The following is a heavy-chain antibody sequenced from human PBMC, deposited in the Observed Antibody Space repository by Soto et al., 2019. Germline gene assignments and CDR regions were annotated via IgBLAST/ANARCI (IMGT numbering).Heavy chain of an antibody. V-gene: IGHV1-2*02. D-gene: IGHD1-7*01. J-gene: IGHJ4*02. CDR3: AREEGTELDF. CDR1: GYTFTDAY. CDR2: INPKNGGT. Sequence: QVRLVQSGAEVKKPGSSVKVTCKPSGYTFTDAYIHWVRQAPGQGLEWLGWINPKNGGTNYAQKFQGRDTMTRDTSSSTAFIELSSLNANDKAVYYCAREEGTELDFWGQGTLVTVSS.